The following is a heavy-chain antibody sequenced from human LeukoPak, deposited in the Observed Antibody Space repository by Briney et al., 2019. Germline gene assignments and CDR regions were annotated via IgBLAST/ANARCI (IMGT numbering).Heavy chain of an antibody. V-gene: IGHV3-23*01. CDR3: AKISHYYGSGSYFDY. D-gene: IGHD3-10*01. J-gene: IGHJ4*02. Sequence: AGGSLRLSCAASGFTFSSYAMSWVRQAPGKGLEWVSAISGSGGSTYYADSVKGRFTISRDNSKNTLYLQMNSLRAEDTAVYYCAKISHYYGSGSYFDYWGQGTLVTVSS. CDR1: GFTFSSYA. CDR2: ISGSGGST.